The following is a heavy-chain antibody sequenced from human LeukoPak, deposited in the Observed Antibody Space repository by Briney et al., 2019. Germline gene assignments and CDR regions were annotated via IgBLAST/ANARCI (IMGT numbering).Heavy chain of an antibody. CDR1: GFTFSSYA. CDR2: ISGSGGST. J-gene: IGHJ6*02. D-gene: IGHD2-2*01. Sequence: PGGSLRLSCAASGFTFSSYAMSWVRQAPGKGLEWVSAISGSGGSTYYADSVRGRFTISRDNSKNTLYLQMNSLRAEDTAVYYCAKGAYCSSTSCYVTSGYYYGMDVWGQGTTVTVSS. CDR3: AKGAYCSSTSCYVTSGYYYGMDV. V-gene: IGHV3-23*01.